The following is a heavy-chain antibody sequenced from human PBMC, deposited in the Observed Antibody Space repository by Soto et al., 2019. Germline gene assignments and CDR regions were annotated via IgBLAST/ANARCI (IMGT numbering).Heavy chain of an antibody. V-gene: IGHV5-10-1*04. Sequence: PGESLKISCNGSGYSFTIYCISLVLQMPGKGLEWMGRIDPSDSYTNYSPSFQGQVTISADKSISTAYLQWSSLKASDTAMYYCARHSGNYYDSSGFYYYGMDVWGQGTTVTVSS. CDR1: GYSFTIYC. J-gene: IGHJ6*02. CDR3: ARHSGNYYDSSGFYYYGMDV. CDR2: IDPSDSYT. D-gene: IGHD3-22*01.